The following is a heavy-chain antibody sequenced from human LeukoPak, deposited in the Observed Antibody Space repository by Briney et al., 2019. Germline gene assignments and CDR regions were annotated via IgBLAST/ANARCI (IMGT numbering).Heavy chain of an antibody. CDR2: IYSDGST. D-gene: IGHD2-2*01. CDR3: ARDLIPIVVVPAATSAFDI. CDR1: RFTVSDKY. V-gene: IGHV3-66*01. J-gene: IGHJ3*02. Sequence: GGSLRLSCAASRFTVSDKYMSWVRQAPGKGLEWVSVIYSDGSTYYADSVKGRFTISRDNSKNTLYLQMNSLRAEDTAVYYCARDLIPIVVVPAATSAFDIWGQGTMVTVSS.